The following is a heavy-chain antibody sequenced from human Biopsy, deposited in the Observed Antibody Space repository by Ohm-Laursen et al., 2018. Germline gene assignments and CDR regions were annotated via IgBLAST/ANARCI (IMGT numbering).Heavy chain of an antibody. CDR1: GFTFSSYG. J-gene: IGHJ6*02. V-gene: IGHV3-33*01. CDR3: ARDGAAGYGLDV. D-gene: IGHD6-25*01. Sequence: SLRLSCAAPGFTFSSYGMHWVRQAPGKGLEWVAVIWYDGSRQYYADSVKGRFTISRDNSKNTLYLQMNSLRAEDTAVYYCARDGAAGYGLDVWGQGTAVTVSS. CDR2: IWYDGSRQ.